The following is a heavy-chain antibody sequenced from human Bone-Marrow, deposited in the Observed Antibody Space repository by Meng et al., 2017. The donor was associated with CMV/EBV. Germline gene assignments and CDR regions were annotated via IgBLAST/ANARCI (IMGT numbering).Heavy chain of an antibody. CDR1: GYTFTSYG. J-gene: IGHJ6*02. V-gene: IGHV1-18*01. D-gene: IGHD3-3*01. Sequence: ASVKVSCKASGYTFTSYGISWVRQAPGQGLEWMGWISAYNGNTNYAQKLQGRVTMTTDTSTSTAYMELRSLRSDDTAVYYCARDLVRFLEWLPRSVGSFYYYYGMAVWGQGPTVPVYS. CDR3: ARDLVRFLEWLPRSVGSFYYYYGMAV. CDR2: ISAYNGNT.